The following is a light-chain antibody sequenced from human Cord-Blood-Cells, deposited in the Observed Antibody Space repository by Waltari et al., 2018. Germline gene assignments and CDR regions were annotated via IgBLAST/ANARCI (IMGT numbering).Light chain of an antibody. CDR2: EGS. V-gene: IGLV2-23*01. CDR3: CSYAGSSTWV. J-gene: IGLJ3*02. Sequence: QSALTPPASLSGSPGHSITLSCTGTSSDVGCYKLVSWYQQHPGKAPKLMIYEGSKRPSGVSNRFSGSKSGNTAYLTISGLQAEDEADYYCCSYAGSSTWVFGGGTKLTVL. CDR1: SSDVGCYKL.